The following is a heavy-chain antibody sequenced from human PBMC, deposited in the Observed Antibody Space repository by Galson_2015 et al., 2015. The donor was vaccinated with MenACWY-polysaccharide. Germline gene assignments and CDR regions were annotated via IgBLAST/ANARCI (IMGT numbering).Heavy chain of an antibody. D-gene: IGHD6-13*01. V-gene: IGHV3-74*01. J-gene: IGHJ4*02. CDR3: ARDFAEQLGFDY. CDR1: GFTFSSYW. CDR2: INSDGSST. Sequence: SLRLSCAASGFTFSSYWMHWVRQAPGKGLVWVSRINSDGSSTSYADSVKGRFTTSRDNAKNTLYLQMNSLRAEDTAVYYCARDFAEQLGFDYWGQGTLVTVSS.